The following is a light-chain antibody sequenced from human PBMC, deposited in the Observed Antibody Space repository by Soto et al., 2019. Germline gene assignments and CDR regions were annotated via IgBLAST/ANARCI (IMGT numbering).Light chain of an antibody. J-gene: IGKJ1*01. Sequence: IVLTQSPGTLSMSPGERATLSCRASQSVSKNYLAWYQQKPGQAPRVLIYGASNRATGIPDRLSGSGSGTDFTLTISRKEAEDSAVYYCQQYGSSGTFGQGTKVDIK. CDR3: QQYGSSGT. V-gene: IGKV3-20*01. CDR1: QSVSKNY. CDR2: GAS.